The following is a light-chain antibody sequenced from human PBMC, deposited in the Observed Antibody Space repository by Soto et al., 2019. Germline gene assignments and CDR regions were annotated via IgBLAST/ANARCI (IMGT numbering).Light chain of an antibody. CDR3: QQYNSYSGT. J-gene: IGKJ1*01. V-gene: IGKV1-5*01. CDR1: QSISNW. CDR2: DAS. Sequence: DIQMTQSPSTLSASVGDRVTITCRASQSISNWLAWYQQKPGKAPKLLIYDASSLESGVSSRFSGSGSGTEFTLTISSLQPDDFATYYCQQYNSYSGTFGQGTKVDIK.